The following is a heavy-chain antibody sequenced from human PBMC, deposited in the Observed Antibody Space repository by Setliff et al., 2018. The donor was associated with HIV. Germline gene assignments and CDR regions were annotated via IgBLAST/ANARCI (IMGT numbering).Heavy chain of an antibody. CDR3: ARDSPTNGSGNYYNHYYGIDV. D-gene: IGHD3-10*01. CDR2: FSADGSD. V-gene: IGHV4-61*02. CDR1: GDSVNNDYYY. Sequence: SETLSLTCTVSGDSVNNDYYYWTWIRQPAAKGLEWIGRFSADGSDNYNPSLKGRGSISVDSSNNECSLHLKYLTAEDTAVYYCARDSPTNGSGNYYNHYYGIDVWGQETAVTVSS. J-gene: IGHJ6*02.